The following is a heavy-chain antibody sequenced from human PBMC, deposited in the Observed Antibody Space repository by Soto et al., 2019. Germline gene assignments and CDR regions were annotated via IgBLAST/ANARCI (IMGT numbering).Heavy chain of an antibody. CDR1: GYSFTSYW. D-gene: IGHD6-13*01. CDR2: IYPGDSDT. CDR3: ARTAAAGKYYYGMDV. J-gene: IGHJ6*02. Sequence: GESLKISCKGSGYSFTSYWIGWVRQMPGKGLESMGIIYPGDSDTRYSPSFQGQVTISADKSISTAYLQWSSLKASDTAMYYCARTAAAGKYYYGMDVWGQGTTVSVSS. V-gene: IGHV5-51*01.